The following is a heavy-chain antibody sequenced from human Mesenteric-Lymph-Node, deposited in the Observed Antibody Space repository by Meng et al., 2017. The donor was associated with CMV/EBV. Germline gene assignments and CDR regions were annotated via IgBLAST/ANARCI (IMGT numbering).Heavy chain of an antibody. CDR2: ISGYNGNT. Sequence: ASVKVSCKATGYTFSSNGINWVRQAPGQGLEWMGWISGYNGNTNYVQKLQGRVTMTTDTSTSTAYMELRSLRSDDTAVYYCARERVGGGDCYGFWGQGTLVTVSS. CDR3: ARERVGGGDCYGF. J-gene: IGHJ4*02. CDR1: GYTFSSNG. D-gene: IGHD2-21*01. V-gene: IGHV1-18*01.